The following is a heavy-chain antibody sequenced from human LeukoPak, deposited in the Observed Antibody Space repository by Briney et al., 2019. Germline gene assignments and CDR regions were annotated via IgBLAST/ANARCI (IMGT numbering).Heavy chain of an antibody. Sequence: ASVKVSCKATGGTFSSYAITWVRQAPGQGLEWMGRIVPIPDITNYAKRFQGRVTITADKSTTTAYMELSSLISEDTAVYYCAREYCGGDCCSDFAFDIWGQGTMVTVSS. CDR3: AREYCGGDCCSDFAFDI. J-gene: IGHJ3*02. D-gene: IGHD2-21*02. V-gene: IGHV1-69*04. CDR1: GGTFSSYA. CDR2: IVPIPDIT.